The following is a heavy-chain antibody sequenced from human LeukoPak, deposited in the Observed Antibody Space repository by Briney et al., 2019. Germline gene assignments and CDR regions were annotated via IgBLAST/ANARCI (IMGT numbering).Heavy chain of an antibody. J-gene: IGHJ5*02. V-gene: IGHV1-2*02. CDR3: ARAGVVDPHIGFFDP. CDR1: GYTFTGYY. D-gene: IGHD2-15*01. Sequence: ASVKVSCKASGYTFTGYYMHWVRQAPGQGPEWMGWINPNSGGTNYAQKFKGRVTMTRDTSITTAYMELTRLTSDDTAVYYCARAGVVDPHIGFFDPWGQGTLVTVSS. CDR2: INPNSGGT.